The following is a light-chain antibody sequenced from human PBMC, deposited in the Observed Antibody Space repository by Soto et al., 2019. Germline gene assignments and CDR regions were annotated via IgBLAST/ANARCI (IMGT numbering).Light chain of an antibody. J-gene: IGKJ3*01. CDR1: QGISNY. Sequence: DIQMTQSASSLSAYLGDRVTITWRASQGISNYLAWYQQKPGRLPKLLLFGASTLQSGVPARFSGSGYGTLFTLTINGLLPEDVATYYCQKYDRAPFTFGPGTKVDIK. CDR2: GAS. CDR3: QKYDRAPFT. V-gene: IGKV1-27*01.